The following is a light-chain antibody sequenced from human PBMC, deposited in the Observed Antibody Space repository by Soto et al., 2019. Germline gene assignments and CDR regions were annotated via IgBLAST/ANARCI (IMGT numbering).Light chain of an antibody. V-gene: IGLV2-14*01. CDR2: EVS. J-gene: IGLJ1*01. Sequence: QSVLTQPPSASGTPGQRVFISCSGSSSNIGGTNYAYWYQQLPGKAPKLMIYEVSNRPSRVSNRFSGSKSGNTASLTISGLQAEDEADYYCSSYTRSSTSYVFGTGTKVTV. CDR1: SSNIGGTNY. CDR3: SSYTRSSTSYV.